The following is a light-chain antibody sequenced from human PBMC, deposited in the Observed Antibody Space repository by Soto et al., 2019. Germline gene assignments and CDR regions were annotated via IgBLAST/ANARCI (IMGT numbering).Light chain of an antibody. CDR1: SSDVGGYNY. V-gene: IGLV2-14*01. CDR3: SSYTSSSTYV. CDR2: DVS. Sequence: QSALTQPASVSGSPGQSITISCTGTSSDVGGYNYVSWYQQHPGKAPKLMTYDVSNRPSGVSNRFSGSKSVNTASLTISGLQAEDEADYYCSSYTSSSTYVFGTGTKLTVL. J-gene: IGLJ1*01.